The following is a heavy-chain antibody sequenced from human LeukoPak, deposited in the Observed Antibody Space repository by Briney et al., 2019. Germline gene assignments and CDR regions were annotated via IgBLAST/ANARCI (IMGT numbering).Heavy chain of an antibody. CDR2: ISHSGTT. J-gene: IGHJ4*02. CDR1: GASISGTNW. V-gene: IGHV4-4*02. CDR3: ARETGWTSRSYYFDN. Sequence: SGTLSLTCAVSGASISGTNWWSGVRQPPGQGLEWIGEISHSGTTNYNPSLKSRVTISVDKSKNQFSLKLSSVTAADTAVYYCARETGWTSRSYYFDNWGQGTLVTVSS. D-gene: IGHD3/OR15-3a*01.